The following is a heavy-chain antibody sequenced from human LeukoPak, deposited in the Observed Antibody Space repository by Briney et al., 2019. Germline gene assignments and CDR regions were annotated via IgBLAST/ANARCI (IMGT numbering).Heavy chain of an antibody. Sequence: GGSLRLSCAASGFTFSSYGMNWVRQAPGKGLEWVSSISSSSSYIYYADSVKGRFTISRDNAKNSLYLQMNSLRAEDTAVYYCARRARDYYDSSGYYEYFQHWGQGTLVTVSS. V-gene: IGHV3-21*01. J-gene: IGHJ1*01. D-gene: IGHD3-22*01. CDR2: ISSSSSYI. CDR3: ARRARDYYDSSGYYEYFQH. CDR1: GFTFSSYG.